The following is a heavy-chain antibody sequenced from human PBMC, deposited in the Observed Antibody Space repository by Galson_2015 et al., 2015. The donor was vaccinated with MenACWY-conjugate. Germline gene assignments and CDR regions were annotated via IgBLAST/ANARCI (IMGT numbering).Heavy chain of an antibody. CDR3: ARHTYGDYNWFGP. Sequence: QSGAEVKKPGESLTISCKGSGYSFTNYWIAWVRQMPGKGLEWMGTIYPGDSDTRYSPSFQGQVTISADKSISTAYLQWSSLEASDTAMYYCARHTYGDYNWFGPWGQGTLVTVSS. CDR2: IYPGDSDT. CDR1: GYSFTNYW. D-gene: IGHD4-17*01. J-gene: IGHJ5*02. V-gene: IGHV5-51*01.